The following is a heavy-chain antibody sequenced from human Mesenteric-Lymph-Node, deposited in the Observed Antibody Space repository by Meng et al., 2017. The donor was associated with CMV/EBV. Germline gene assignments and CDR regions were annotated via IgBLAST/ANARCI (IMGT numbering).Heavy chain of an antibody. CDR1: GDSVSSNSAS. Sequence: SQTLSLTCGISGDSVSSNSASWNWIRQPPSRGLEWLGRTYFRSRWYNDFAVSMRGRMTINRDTSKNQFSLQLNSVTPEDTAVYYCARVRYYGPFDSWGQGTLVTVSS. V-gene: IGHV6-1*01. J-gene: IGHJ4*02. CDR2: TYFRSRWYN. D-gene: IGHD3-10*01. CDR3: ARVRYYGPFDS.